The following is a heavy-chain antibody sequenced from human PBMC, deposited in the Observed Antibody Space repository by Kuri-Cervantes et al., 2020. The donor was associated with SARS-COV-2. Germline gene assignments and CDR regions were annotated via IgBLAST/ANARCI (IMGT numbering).Heavy chain of an antibody. CDR3: ARELGYYDSTIIDY. Sequence: GESLKISCAASGFTFSSYGMHWVRQAPGKGLEWVAVISYDGSNKYYADSVKGRFTISRDNSKNTLYLQMNSLRAEDTAVYYCARELGYYDSTIIDYWGQGTLVTVSS. J-gene: IGHJ4*02. CDR2: ISYDGSNK. D-gene: IGHD3-22*01. CDR1: GFTFSSYG. V-gene: IGHV3-30*03.